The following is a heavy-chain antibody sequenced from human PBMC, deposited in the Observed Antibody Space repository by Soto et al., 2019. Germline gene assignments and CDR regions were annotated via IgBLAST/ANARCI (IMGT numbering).Heavy chain of an antibody. V-gene: IGHV3-72*01. J-gene: IGHJ4*02. CDR1: GFILTDHY. Sequence: EVQLVESGGGLVQPGGSLRLSCAASGFILTDHYMDWVRQAPGKGLEWVGRTTNKVNSYTTEYAASVKGRFIISRDDSKNSLYLQMNSLKTEDTAVYYCASLAGAKEGFDYWGQGTLDTVSS. CDR3: ASLAGAKEGFDY. D-gene: IGHD1-26*01. CDR2: TTNKVNSYTT.